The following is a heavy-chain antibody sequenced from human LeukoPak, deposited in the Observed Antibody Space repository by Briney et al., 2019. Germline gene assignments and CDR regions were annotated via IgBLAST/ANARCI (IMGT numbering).Heavy chain of an antibody. J-gene: IGHJ4*02. CDR2: IWYDGSNK. CDR1: GFTFSSYG. V-gene: IGHV3-33*01. D-gene: IGHD3-10*01. Sequence: RPGGSLRLSCAASGFTFSSYGMHWVRQAPGKGLEWLAAIWYDGSNKYYADSVKGRFTISRDNSKNTLYLQMNSLRAEDAAVYYCATVTSGLTYFDYWGQGTLVTVSS. CDR3: ATVTSGLTYFDY.